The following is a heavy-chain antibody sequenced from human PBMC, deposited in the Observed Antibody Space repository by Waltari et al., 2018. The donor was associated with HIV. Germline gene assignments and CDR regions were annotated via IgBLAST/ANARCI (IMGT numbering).Heavy chain of an antibody. CDR2: INTVDGST. J-gene: IGHJ4*02. CDR3: ARELRFDIVFDY. CDR1: KYTFARYG. D-gene: IGHD5-12*01. Sequence: QVQLVQSGAEMRKPGASVKVSCPASKYTFARYGIHWLRQAPGQRLEWMGWINTVDGSTKYSQKFQGRVTITRDTSASTAYMQLSSLRSEDTAIYYCARELRFDIVFDYWGQGTLVTVSS. V-gene: IGHV1-3*04.